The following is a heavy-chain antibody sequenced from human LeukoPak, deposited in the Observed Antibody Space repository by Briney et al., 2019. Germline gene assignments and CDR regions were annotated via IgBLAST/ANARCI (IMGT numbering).Heavy chain of an antibody. CDR1: GFIFSSYA. CDR2: ISGSGGST. V-gene: IGHV3-23*01. Sequence: GGSLRLSCAASGFIFSSYAMSWVRQAPGKGLEWVSTISGSGGSTYYADSVKGRFTISRDNSKNTVYLQMNSLRAEDTAVYYCAKDRSRINDVCHGNFDYWGQGTLVTVSS. D-gene: IGHD2-8*01. CDR3: AKDRSRINDVCHGNFDY. J-gene: IGHJ4*02.